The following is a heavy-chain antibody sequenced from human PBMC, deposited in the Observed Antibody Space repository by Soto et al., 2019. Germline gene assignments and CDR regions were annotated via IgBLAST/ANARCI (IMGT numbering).Heavy chain of an antibody. Sequence: QLQLQESGPGLVKPSETLSLTCTVSGGSISSTSNYWGWIRQPPGKGLEWIGIIDYSGSTDHNPSLKSRVTISVDTSKNQFSLRLTSVTAADTAIYYCASFDGSGYYFWWDYWGQGTLVTVSS. CDR2: IDYSGST. CDR1: GGSISSTSNY. J-gene: IGHJ4*02. V-gene: IGHV4-39*01. CDR3: ASFDGSGYYFWWDY. D-gene: IGHD3-22*01.